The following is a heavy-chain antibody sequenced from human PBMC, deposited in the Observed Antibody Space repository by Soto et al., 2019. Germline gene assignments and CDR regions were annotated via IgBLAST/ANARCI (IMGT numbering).Heavy chain of an antibody. CDR3: AKLSDSGTGYTNYFDL. Sequence: EVQLLESGGGLVQPGGSLTLSFAASGFSFNNYAMSWVRQGPGKGLEWISTIFGSGGNTYYADSVKGRFTISRDNSKNTLNLQMSSLRAEDTALYYCAKLSDSGTGYTNYFDLWGQGTLVTVSS. V-gene: IGHV3-23*01. CDR2: IFGSGGNT. CDR1: GFSFNNYA. J-gene: IGHJ4*02. D-gene: IGHD3-10*01.